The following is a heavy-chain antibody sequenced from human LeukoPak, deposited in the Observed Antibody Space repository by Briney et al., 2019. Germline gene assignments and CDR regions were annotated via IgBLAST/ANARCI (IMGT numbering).Heavy chain of an antibody. CDR2: TYYRSKRYH. D-gene: IGHD4-11*01. CDR1: GDSVSSNSAA. J-gene: IGHJ6*03. CDR3: ARGPYDYSNYAFGYYYYYYMDV. Sequence: SQTLSLTCAISGDSVSSNSAAWNWIRQSPSRGLEWLGRTYYRSKRYHDYAVSVRSRITINPDTSKNQFSLKLSSVTAADTAVYYCARGPYDYSNYAFGYYYYYYMDVWGKGTTVTVSS. V-gene: IGHV6-1*01.